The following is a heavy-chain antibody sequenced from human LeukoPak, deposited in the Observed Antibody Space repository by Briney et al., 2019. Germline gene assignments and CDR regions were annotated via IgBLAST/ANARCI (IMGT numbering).Heavy chain of an antibody. Sequence: GRSLRLSCAASGFTFSSYGIHWVRQAPGKGLEWVAIISYDGSNKYYADSVKGRFTISRDNSKNTLYLQMNSLRAEDTAMYYCAKDGIAVSYFDYWGQGTLVTVSS. CDR3: AKDGIAVSYFDY. D-gene: IGHD6-19*01. V-gene: IGHV3-30*18. J-gene: IGHJ4*02. CDR1: GFTFSSYG. CDR2: ISYDGSNK.